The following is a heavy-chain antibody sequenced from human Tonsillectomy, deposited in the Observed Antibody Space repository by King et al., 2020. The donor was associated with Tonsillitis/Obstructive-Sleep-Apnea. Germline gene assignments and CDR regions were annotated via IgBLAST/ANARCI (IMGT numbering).Heavy chain of an antibody. CDR3: AKDLPDYDFWSGSVDAFDI. V-gene: IGHV3-23*04. CDR1: GFTFISYA. D-gene: IGHD3-3*01. CDR2: LSGSGGST. J-gene: IGHJ3*02. Sequence: VQLVESGGGLVQPGGSLRLSCAASGFTFISYAMSWVRQAPGKGLEWVSALSGSGGSTYYADSVKGRFTISSDNSKNTLYLQMNSLRAEDTAVYYCAKDLPDYDFWSGSVDAFDIWGQGTMVTVSS.